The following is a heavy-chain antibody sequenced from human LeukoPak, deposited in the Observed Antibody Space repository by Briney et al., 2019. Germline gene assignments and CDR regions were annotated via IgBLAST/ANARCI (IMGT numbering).Heavy chain of an antibody. D-gene: IGHD2-2*01. CDR2: ISWNSGSI. V-gene: IGHV3-9*01. CDR1: GFTFDDYA. J-gene: IGHJ3*02. CDR3: AKYDSRTAFDI. Sequence: GGSLRLSCAASGFTFDDYAMHWVRHAPGKGLEWVSGISWNSGSIGYADSVKGRFTISRDNAKNSLYLQMNSLRAEDTALYYCAKYDSRTAFDIWGQGTMVTVSS.